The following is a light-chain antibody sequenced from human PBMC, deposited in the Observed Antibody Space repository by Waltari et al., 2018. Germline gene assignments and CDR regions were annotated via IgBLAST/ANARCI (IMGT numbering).Light chain of an antibody. Sequence: QSALTQPASVSGSPGQSLTISCTGTSRDIGAYAWPSWYQQHPGKAPKVVIFDVSYRPSGVSNRFSGSKSGNTASLTISGLQAEDEADYYCTSYTSSHSLVFGTGTRVTV. CDR3: TSYTSSHSLV. CDR2: DVS. CDR1: SRDIGAYAW. V-gene: IGLV2-14*03. J-gene: IGLJ1*01.